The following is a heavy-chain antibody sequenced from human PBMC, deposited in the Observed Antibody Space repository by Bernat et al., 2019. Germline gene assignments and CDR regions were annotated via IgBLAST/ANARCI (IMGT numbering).Heavy chain of an antibody. Sequence: QVQLQESGPGLVKPSETLSLTCTVSGGSISSYYWSWIRQPPGKRLEWIGYIYYSGSTNYNPSLKSRVTISVDTSKNQFSLKLSSVTAADTAVYYCARDLSITMIGGWFDPWGQGTLVTVSS. CDR3: ARDLSITMIGGWFDP. CDR2: IYYSGST. J-gene: IGHJ5*02. CDR1: GGSISSYY. V-gene: IGHV4-59*01. D-gene: IGHD3-22*01.